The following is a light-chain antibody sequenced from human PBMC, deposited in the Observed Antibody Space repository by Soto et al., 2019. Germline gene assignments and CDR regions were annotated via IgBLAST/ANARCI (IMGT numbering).Light chain of an antibody. CDR2: EGS. V-gene: IGLV2-23*01. J-gene: IGLJ3*02. CDR3: CSYAGSRLWV. Sequence: QSVLTQPASVSGSPGQSITISCTGTSSDVGSHNLVSWYQQHPGKAPKLMIYEGSKRPSGVSNRFSGSKSGNTASLTISGIQAEDEADYYCCSYAGSRLWVFGGGTKLTVL. CDR1: SSDVGSHNL.